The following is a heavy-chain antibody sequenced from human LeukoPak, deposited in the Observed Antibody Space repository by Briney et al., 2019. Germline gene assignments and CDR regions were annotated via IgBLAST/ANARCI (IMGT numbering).Heavy chain of an antibody. Sequence: GGSLRLSCAASGFTFSSYAMTWVRQAPGKGLEWVSAISGSGGSINYADPVKGRFTISGDNSKNMFYLQMNSLRAEDTAVYYCAKERSLEIAVAGTIFDYWGQGTLVTVSS. CDR1: GFTFSSYA. V-gene: IGHV3-23*01. J-gene: IGHJ4*02. CDR2: ISGSGGSI. CDR3: AKERSLEIAVAGTIFDY. D-gene: IGHD6-19*01.